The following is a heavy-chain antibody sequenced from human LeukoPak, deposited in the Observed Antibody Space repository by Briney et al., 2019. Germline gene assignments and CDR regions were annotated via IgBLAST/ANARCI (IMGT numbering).Heavy chain of an antibody. CDR3: ARPLDWGDGRMDV. Sequence: GESLKISCKSSGYSFTNYWIGWVRQMPGKGLEWMGIIYPGDSDTRYSPSFQGQVTISADKSISTAYLQWSSLKASDTAMYYCARPLDWGDGRMDVWGQGTTVTVSS. V-gene: IGHV5-51*01. CDR1: GYSFTNYW. D-gene: IGHD3-16*01. CDR2: IYPGDSDT. J-gene: IGHJ6*02.